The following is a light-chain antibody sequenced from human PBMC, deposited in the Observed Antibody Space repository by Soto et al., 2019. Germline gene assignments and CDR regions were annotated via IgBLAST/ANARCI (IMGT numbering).Light chain of an antibody. V-gene: IGKV1-39*01. CDR3: HQSYSAPYT. CDR1: QSIVSY. CDR2: SSS. J-gene: IGKJ2*01. Sequence: DIQMTQSPSSLSASVGDRVSITCRASQSIVSYLNWYQQIPGKAPKLLIYSSSTLQSGVPSRFSGSGSGTDFTLTISSLQPADFATYDCHQSYSAPYTFGQGTNLEIK.